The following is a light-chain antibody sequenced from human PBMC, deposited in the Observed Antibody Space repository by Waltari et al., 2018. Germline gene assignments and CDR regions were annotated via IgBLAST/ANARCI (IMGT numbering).Light chain of an antibody. CDR1: QGISSY. CDR2: AAS. CDR3: QQYYSYPPT. V-gene: IGKV1-8*01. Sequence: AIRITQSPSSLSASTGDRVTITCRASQGISSYLAWYQQKPGKAPKLLIYAASTLQSGVPSRFSGSGSGTDFTLTISCLQSEDFATYYCQQYYSYPPTFGQGTKEEIK. J-gene: IGKJ1*01.